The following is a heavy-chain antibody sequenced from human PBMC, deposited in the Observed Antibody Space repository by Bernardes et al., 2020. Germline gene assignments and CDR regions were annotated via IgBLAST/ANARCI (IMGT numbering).Heavy chain of an antibody. CDR3: ARRTIGDYYSMDV. D-gene: IGHD3-10*01. J-gene: IGHJ6*04. Sequence: LSLTCTVSGGSISSGTYYWGWIRQPPGKGLEWIGNLEFSGSTYYNPSLRSRVIISVDTSKNQFSLELRSVTAADTAVYYCARRTIGDYYSMDVWGRGTTVTVSS. CDR2: LEFSGST. CDR1: GGSISSGTYY. V-gene: IGHV4-39*01.